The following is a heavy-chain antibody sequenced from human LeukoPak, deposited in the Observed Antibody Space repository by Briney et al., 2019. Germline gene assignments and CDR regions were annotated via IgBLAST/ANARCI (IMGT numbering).Heavy chain of an antibody. CDR3: AKYAGYCGDGRCYWIDS. D-gene: IGHD2-15*01. CDR2: ISGSGGST. CDR1: GFTFSIYA. J-gene: IGHJ5*01. V-gene: IGHV3-23*01. Sequence: PGGSLRLSCAASGFTFSIYAMSWVRQAPGKGLEWVSRISGSGGSTYYADSVKGRFTISRDNSKNTLYMQINRRRAEDTAVYYCAKYAGYCGDGRCYWIDSWGQGALVTVSS.